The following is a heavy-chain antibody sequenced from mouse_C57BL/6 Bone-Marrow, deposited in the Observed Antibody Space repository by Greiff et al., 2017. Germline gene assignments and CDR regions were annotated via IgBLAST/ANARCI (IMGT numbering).Heavy chain of an antibody. CDR2: IWSGGST. J-gene: IGHJ3*01. CDR1: GFSLTSYG. CDR3: AREGDGYYWAY. Sequence: QVQLQQSGPGLVQPSQSLSITCTVSGFSLTSYGVHWVRQSPGKGLEWLGVIWSGGSTDYNAAFISRLSISKDNSKSQVFFKMNSLQAEDTAIYYCAREGDGYYWAYWGQGTLVTVSA. D-gene: IGHD2-3*01. V-gene: IGHV2-2*01.